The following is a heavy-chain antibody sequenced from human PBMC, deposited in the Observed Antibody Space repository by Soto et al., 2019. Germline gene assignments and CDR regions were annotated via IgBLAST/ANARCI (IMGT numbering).Heavy chain of an antibody. V-gene: IGHV3-7*01. J-gene: IGHJ5*02. CDR2: IKQDGSEK. CDR3: ASNYDFCP. Sequence: EVQLVESGGGLVQPGGSLRLSCAASGFTFSSYWMSWVRQAPGKGLEWVANIKQDGSEKYYVDSVKGRFTISRDNAKKSLYLKMNSLRAEDTAVYCCASNYDFCPWGQGTLVTVSS. D-gene: IGHD3-3*01. CDR1: GFTFSSYW.